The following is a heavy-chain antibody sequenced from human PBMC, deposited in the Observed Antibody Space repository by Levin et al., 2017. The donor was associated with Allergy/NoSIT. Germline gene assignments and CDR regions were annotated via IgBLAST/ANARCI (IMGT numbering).Heavy chain of an antibody. CDR1: GFALSGFA. V-gene: IGHV3-23*01. D-gene: IGHD1-26*01. CDR3: AKSQGLSGRSFGD. Sequence: GGSLRLSCAASGFALSGFAMSWVRQAPGQGLGWVSAISDSGAHTYYADSVRGRFTISRDNSRNTLFLQMNTRGAGDTAVYYCAKSQGLSGRSFGDWGQGPLVTVSS. J-gene: IGHJ4*02. CDR2: ISDSGAHT.